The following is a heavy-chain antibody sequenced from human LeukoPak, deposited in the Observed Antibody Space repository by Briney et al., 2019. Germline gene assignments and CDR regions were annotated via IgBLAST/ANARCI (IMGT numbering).Heavy chain of an antibody. Sequence: SETLSLTCAVYGGSFSGYYWSWIRQPPGKGLEWIGEINHSGSTNYNPSLKSRVTISVDTSKNQFSLKLSSVTTADTAVYYCARGLRTFDYWGQGTLVTVSS. V-gene: IGHV4-34*01. J-gene: IGHJ4*02. CDR3: ARGLRTFDY. CDR1: GGSFSGYY. CDR2: INHSGST. D-gene: IGHD4-17*01.